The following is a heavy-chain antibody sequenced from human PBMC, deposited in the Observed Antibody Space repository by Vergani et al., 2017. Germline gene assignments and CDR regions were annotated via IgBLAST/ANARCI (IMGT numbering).Heavy chain of an antibody. CDR3: ARDPSTSRGYSGPYYFDY. CDR1: GGTFSSYA. D-gene: IGHD5-12*01. CDR2: IIPIFGTA. V-gene: IGHV1-69*13. Sequence: QVQLVQSGAEVKKPGSSVKVSCKASGGTFSSYAISWVRQAPGQGLEWMGRIIPIFGTANYAQRFQGRVTLTADESTSTAYMERSSLRSEDTAVYYCARDPSTSRGYSGPYYFDYWSQGSLVTVSS. J-gene: IGHJ4*02.